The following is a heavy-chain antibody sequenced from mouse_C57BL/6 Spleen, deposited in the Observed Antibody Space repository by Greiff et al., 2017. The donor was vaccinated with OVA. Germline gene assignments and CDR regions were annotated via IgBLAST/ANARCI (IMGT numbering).Heavy chain of an antibody. CDR1: GYTFTDYE. V-gene: IGHV1-15*01. Sequence: QVQLQQSGAELVRPGASVTLSCKASGYTFTDYEMHWVKQTPVHGLEWIGAIDPETGGTAYNQKFKGKAILTADKSSSTAYMELRSLTSEDSAVYYCTRGDDGYPFAYWGQGTLVTVSA. D-gene: IGHD2-3*01. J-gene: IGHJ3*01. CDR3: TRGDDGYPFAY. CDR2: IDPETGGT.